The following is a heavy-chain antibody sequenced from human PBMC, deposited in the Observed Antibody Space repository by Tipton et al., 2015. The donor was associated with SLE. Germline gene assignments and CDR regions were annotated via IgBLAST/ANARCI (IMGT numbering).Heavy chain of an antibody. J-gene: IGHJ1*01. V-gene: IGHV1-18*01. CDR3: ASQGYCSSTSCPIGYFQH. Sequence: QSGAEVKKPGASVKVSCKASGYTFTSYGISWVRQAPGQGLEWMGWISAYNGNTNYAQKLQGRVTMTTDTSTSTAYMELRSLRSGATAVYYCASQGYCSSTSCPIGYFQHWGQGALVTVSS. D-gene: IGHD2-2*01. CDR2: ISAYNGNT. CDR1: GYTFTSYG.